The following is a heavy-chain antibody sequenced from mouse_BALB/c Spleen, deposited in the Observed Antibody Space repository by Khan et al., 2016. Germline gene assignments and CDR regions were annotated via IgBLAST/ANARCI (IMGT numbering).Heavy chain of an antibody. CDR3: ARDYYCSSYFDV. Sequence: EVQLQESGPDLVKPSKSLSLTCTVTDFSITSGYSWHWIRQFPGNKLEWMGYIHYGGNTNNNPYLKSRITITRDTSKNQFFLQLKSVTTEDTATYYCARDYYCSSYFDVLGAGTTCTVSS. CDR1: DFSITSGYS. V-gene: IGHV3-1*02. J-gene: IGHJ1*01. D-gene: IGHD1-1*01. CDR2: IHYGGNT.